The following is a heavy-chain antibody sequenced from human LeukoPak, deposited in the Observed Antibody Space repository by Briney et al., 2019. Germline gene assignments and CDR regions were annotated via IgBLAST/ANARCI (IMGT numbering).Heavy chain of an antibody. CDR3: STDSSGYHPYAFDI. Sequence: SVKVSCKVSGYTLTELSIHWVRQAPGKGLEWMGGIIPIFGTANYAQKFQGRVTITADKSTSTAYMELSSLRSEDTAVYYCSTDSSGYHPYAFDIWGQGTMVTVSS. D-gene: IGHD3-22*01. CDR1: GYTLTELS. CDR2: IIPIFGTA. V-gene: IGHV1-69*06. J-gene: IGHJ3*02.